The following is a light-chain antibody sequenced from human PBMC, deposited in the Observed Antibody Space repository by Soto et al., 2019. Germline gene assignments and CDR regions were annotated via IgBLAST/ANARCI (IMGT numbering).Light chain of an antibody. CDR2: EVS. CDR1: SSDIGSSYH. V-gene: IGLV2-23*02. Sequence: QSALTQPASVSGSPGQSITISCTGSSSDIGSSYHVSWYQQHPGKAPKLMISEVSRRPSEISSRFSGSKSGNTASLTISGLQAEDEADYYCCSYAGSLTWVFGGGTKVTVL. J-gene: IGLJ3*02. CDR3: CSYAGSLTWV.